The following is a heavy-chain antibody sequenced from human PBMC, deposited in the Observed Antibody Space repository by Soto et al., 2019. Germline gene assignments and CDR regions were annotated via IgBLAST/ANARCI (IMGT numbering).Heavy chain of an antibody. CDR1: GYTFSDYY. Sequence: ASVKVSCKASGYTFSDYYIHWVRQAPGQGLEWMGWINPNSGGTKYAPKFQGGVTMTRDTSITTAYMELSRLRSGDTAVYYCAREPATAKPEGVDFWGQGTPVTVSS. D-gene: IGHD1-1*01. CDR3: AREPATAKPEGVDF. V-gene: IGHV1-2*02. J-gene: IGHJ4*02. CDR2: INPNSGGT.